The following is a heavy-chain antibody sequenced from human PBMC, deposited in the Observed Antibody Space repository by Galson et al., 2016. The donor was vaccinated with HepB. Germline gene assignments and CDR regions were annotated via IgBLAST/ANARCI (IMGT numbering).Heavy chain of an antibody. CDR1: GFTFSHYA. CDR2: IFNDGSEQ. V-gene: IGHV3-30*04. Sequence: SLRLSCAASGFTFSHYAMHWVRQAPGKGLEWVAIIFNDGSEQLYADSVQGRITLSRDNSKKMFYLEMNSLRPKDTAIYYCARDKGGQYFDLWGRGTLVSVSS. J-gene: IGHJ2*01. CDR3: ARDKGGQYFDL. D-gene: IGHD2-15*01.